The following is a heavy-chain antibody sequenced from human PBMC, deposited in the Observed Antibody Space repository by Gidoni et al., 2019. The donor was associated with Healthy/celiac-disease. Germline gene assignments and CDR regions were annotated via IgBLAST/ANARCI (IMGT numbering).Heavy chain of an antibody. CDR1: GGSISSYY. CDR2: IYTSGST. D-gene: IGHD6-19*01. Sequence: QFQLQESGPGLVTPSETLSLTCTVSGGSISSYYVSWIRQPAGKGLEWIGRIYTSGSTNYNPSLKSRVTMSVDTSKNQFSLKLSSVTAADTAVYYCARVKAVAGYYGMDVWGKGTTVTVSS. V-gene: IGHV4-4*07. CDR3: ARVKAVAGYYGMDV. J-gene: IGHJ6*04.